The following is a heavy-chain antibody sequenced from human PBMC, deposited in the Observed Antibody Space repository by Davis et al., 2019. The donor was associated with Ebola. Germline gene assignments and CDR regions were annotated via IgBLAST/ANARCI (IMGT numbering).Heavy chain of an antibody. Sequence: GESLKISCKGSGYKFSDHYIAWVRQMPGKGLEWMGSIYARESDIRYSPSFQGQVTISADKSINTAYLQWSSLKASDTAMYYCAREDDGMDVWGPGTTVTVSS. J-gene: IGHJ6*02. V-gene: IGHV5-51*01. CDR2: IYARESDI. CDR3: AREDDGMDV. CDR1: GYKFSDHY.